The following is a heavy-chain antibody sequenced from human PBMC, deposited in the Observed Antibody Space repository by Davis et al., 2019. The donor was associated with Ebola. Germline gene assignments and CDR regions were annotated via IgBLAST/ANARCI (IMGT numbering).Heavy chain of an antibody. CDR2: IIPLFGTA. Sequence: SVKVSCKAAGGNFNNYVISWVRQAPGQGLDWMGGIIPLFGTAKYAEKFQGRVTITADASTSTAYMELSSLRSEDTAVYYCARDRDGYNIRDVAFDIWGQGTMVTVSS. V-gene: IGHV1-69*13. CDR3: ARDRDGYNIRDVAFDI. D-gene: IGHD5-24*01. CDR1: GGNFNNYV. J-gene: IGHJ3*02.